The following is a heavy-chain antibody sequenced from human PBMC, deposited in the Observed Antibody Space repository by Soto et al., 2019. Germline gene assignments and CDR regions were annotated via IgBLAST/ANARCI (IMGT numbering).Heavy chain of an antibody. CDR3: AHRTGFDY. J-gene: IGHJ4*02. CDR1: GYTFSSFD. V-gene: IGHV3-23*01. Sequence: EVQLWESGGGLVQPGESLRLSCAVSGYTFSSFDMSWVRQAPGKGLEWVSTISGSGGGTNYADSVKGRFTISRDISTYTVYLQMNSLRAEDTAVYYCAHRTGFDYWGQGALVTVSS. CDR2: ISGSGGGT.